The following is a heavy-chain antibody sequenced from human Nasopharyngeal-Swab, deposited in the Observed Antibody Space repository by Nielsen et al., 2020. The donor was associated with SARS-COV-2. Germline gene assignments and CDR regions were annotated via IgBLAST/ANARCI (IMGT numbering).Heavy chain of an antibody. CDR2: TNTNTGIP. CDR1: GYSFSNYA. J-gene: IGHJ3*01. V-gene: IGHV7-4-1*02. CDR3: AREVGDAFDV. Sequence: ASMKVSCKTSGYSFSNYAINWVRQAPGQGFEWMGWTNTNTGIPTYVQGFTGRFVFSLDTAVSTAFLQINSLKSEDTGLYYCAREVGDAFDVWGQGTMVTVSS.